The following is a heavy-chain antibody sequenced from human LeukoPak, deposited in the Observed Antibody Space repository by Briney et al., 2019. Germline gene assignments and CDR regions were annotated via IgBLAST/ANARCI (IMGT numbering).Heavy chain of an antibody. Sequence: SETLSLTCTVSGVSINGHYWRWIRQPPGKGLEWIGFIYDSESANYKSSLESRVTMTVDTSKNQFSLKLNSVTAADTAVYYCARVLQNYYHLDVWGEGTTVTVSS. J-gene: IGHJ6*03. V-gene: IGHV4-59*11. CDR2: IYDSESA. CDR3: ARVLQNYYHLDV. D-gene: IGHD3-3*01. CDR1: GVSINGHY.